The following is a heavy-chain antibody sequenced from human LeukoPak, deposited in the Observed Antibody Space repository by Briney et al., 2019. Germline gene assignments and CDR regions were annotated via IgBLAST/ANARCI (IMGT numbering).Heavy chain of an antibody. V-gene: IGHV4-39*01. CDR3: ARQGGGFWYFDL. CDR2: IYYSGST. CDR1: GGSISSSSYY. J-gene: IGHJ2*01. D-gene: IGHD6-25*01. Sequence: SETLSLTCTVSGGSISSSSYYWGWIRQPPGKGLEWIGSIYYSGSTNYNPSLKSRVAISVDTSKNQFSLKLSSVTAADTAVYYCARQGGGFWYFDLWGRGTLVTVSS.